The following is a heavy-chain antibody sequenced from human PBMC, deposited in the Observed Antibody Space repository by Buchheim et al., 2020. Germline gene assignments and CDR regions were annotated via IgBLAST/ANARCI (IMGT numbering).Heavy chain of an antibody. J-gene: IGHJ4*02. CDR3: AKVGVVCSGGSCPDY. D-gene: IGHD2-15*01. V-gene: IGHV3-30*18. Sequence: QVQLVESGGGVVQPGRSLRLSCAASGFTFSSYGMHWVRQAPGKGLECVAVISYDGSNKYYADSVKGRFTISRDNSKNTLYLQMNSLRAEDTAVYYCAKVGVVCSGGSCPDYWGQGTL. CDR2: ISYDGSNK. CDR1: GFTFSSYG.